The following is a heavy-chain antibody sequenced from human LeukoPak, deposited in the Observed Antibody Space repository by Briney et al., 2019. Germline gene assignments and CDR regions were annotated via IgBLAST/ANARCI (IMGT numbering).Heavy chain of an antibody. D-gene: IGHD2-15*01. CDR3: ATEGTGGRGILGWFDV. Sequence: PGGSLRLSCVASGFTFNTYWMTWVRQAPGKGLEWVPNIKGDGTLCNYAASVRGRFTIPRYNATHYVFLQLKSRRDEDAAVYYCATEGTGGRGILGWFDVWGQGTLVTVSS. CDR2: IKGDGTLC. V-gene: IGHV3-7*01. J-gene: IGHJ5*02. CDR1: GFTFNTYW.